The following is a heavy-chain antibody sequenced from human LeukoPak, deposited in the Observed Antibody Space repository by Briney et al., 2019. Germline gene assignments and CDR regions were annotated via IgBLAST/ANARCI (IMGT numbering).Heavy chain of an antibody. V-gene: IGHV1-24*01. J-gene: IGHJ4*02. D-gene: IGHD3-22*01. Sequence: ASVKVSCKVSGYTLTELSMHWVRQAPGKGLEWMGGFDPGDGETIYAQKFQGRVTMTEDTSTDTAYMELSSLRSEDTAVYYCATGGDITTGSFDYWGQGTLVTVSS. CDR2: FDPGDGET. CDR3: ATGGDITTGSFDY. CDR1: GYTLTELS.